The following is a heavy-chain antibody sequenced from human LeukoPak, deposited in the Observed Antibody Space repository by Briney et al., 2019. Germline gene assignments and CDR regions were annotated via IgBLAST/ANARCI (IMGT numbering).Heavy chain of an antibody. Sequence: ASVKVSCKASGYTFTSYYMHWVRQAPGQGLEWMGWINPNSGGTKYAQKFQGRVTMTRDASISTAYMDLSRLRSDDTAVYYCAKGSGWGYYFDYWGQGTPVTVSS. D-gene: IGHD6-19*01. J-gene: IGHJ4*02. V-gene: IGHV1-2*02. CDR2: INPNSGGT. CDR1: GYTFTSYY. CDR3: AKGSGWGYYFDY.